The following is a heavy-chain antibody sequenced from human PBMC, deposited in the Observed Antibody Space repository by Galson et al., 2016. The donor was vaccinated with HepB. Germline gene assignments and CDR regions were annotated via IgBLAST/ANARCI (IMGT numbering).Heavy chain of an antibody. V-gene: IGHV3-74*01. CDR1: GFTFSSYY. J-gene: IGHJ4*02. D-gene: IGHD3-22*01. Sequence: SLRLSCAASGFTFSSYYMHWVRHAPGKGLVWVSRINRDESSTSYADYVKGRFTISRDNSKNALHLQMNSLRAEDTAMYFCARHFSGSYLGQGTLVTVSS. CDR2: INRDESST. CDR3: ARHFSGSY.